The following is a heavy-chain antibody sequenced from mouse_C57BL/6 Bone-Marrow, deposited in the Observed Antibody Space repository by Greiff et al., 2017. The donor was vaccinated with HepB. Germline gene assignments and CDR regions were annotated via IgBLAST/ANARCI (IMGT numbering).Heavy chain of an antibody. Sequence: QVQLKQPGAELVKPGASVKLSCKASGYTFTSYWMHWVKQRPGQGLEWIGMIHPNSGSTNYNEKFKSKATLTVDKSSSTAYMQLSSLTSEDSAVYYGARLRFYWYFDVWGTGTTVTVSS. CDR2: IHPNSGST. D-gene: IGHD1-1*01. J-gene: IGHJ1*03. CDR1: GYTFTSYW. CDR3: ARLRFYWYFDV. V-gene: IGHV1-64*01.